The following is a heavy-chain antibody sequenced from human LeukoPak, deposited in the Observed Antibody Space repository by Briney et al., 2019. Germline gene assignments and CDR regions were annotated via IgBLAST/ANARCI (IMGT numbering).Heavy chain of an antibody. D-gene: IGHD1-26*01. CDR2: IEFHGVAK. J-gene: IGHJ4*02. CDR1: GFNFGDYA. V-gene: IGHV3-30-3*01. Sequence: PGRSLRLSCAASGFNFGDYAMHGVRQAPAKGLEWLADIEFHGVAKYADSGKGRFNIARDNPENTLYLQMPSLREEDTVVYCWGRERGGWEVHFDGWGQGTLVTVSS. CDR3: GRERGGWEVHFDG.